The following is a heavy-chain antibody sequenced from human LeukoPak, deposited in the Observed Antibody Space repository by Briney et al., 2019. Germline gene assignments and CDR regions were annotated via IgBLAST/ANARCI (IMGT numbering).Heavy chain of an antibody. V-gene: IGHV3-30*02. J-gene: IGHJ5*02. Sequence: GGSLRLSCAASGFTFSSYGMHWVRQAPGKGLEWVAFIRYDGSNKYYADSVKGRFTISRDNSKNTLYLQMNSLRAEDTAVYYCAKFPTYYYDSSGYYHWGQGTLVTVSS. CDR2: IRYDGSNK. D-gene: IGHD3-22*01. CDR1: GFTFSSYG. CDR3: AKFPTYYYDSSGYYH.